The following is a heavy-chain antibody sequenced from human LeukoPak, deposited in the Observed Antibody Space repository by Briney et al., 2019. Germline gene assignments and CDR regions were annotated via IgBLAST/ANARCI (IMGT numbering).Heavy chain of an antibody. J-gene: IGHJ3*02. V-gene: IGHV1-18*01. Sequence: ASVKVSCKASGYTFTSYGISWVRQAPGQGLEWRGWISAYNVNTNYAQKLQGRVTMTTANSKTKAYMELRSLRFDDTAVYYCASTYYYDSSGYSDAFDIWGQGTMVTVSS. D-gene: IGHD3-22*01. CDR2: ISAYNVNT. CDR1: GYTFTSYG. CDR3: ASTYYYDSSGYSDAFDI.